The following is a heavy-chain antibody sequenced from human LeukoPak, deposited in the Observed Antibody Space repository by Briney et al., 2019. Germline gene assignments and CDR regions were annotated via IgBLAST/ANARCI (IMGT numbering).Heavy chain of an antibody. CDR3: ARFAVHRRITVAGQFGLDY. Sequence: GASVKVSCKASGYTFTSYYMHWVRQAPGQGLEWMGIINPSGGSTNYAQKFQGRVTMTRDTSTSTVYMELSSLRSEDTAVYYCARFAVHRRITVAGQFGLDYWGQGTLVTVSS. CDR1: GYTFTSYY. D-gene: IGHD6-19*01. CDR2: INPSGGST. V-gene: IGHV1-46*01. J-gene: IGHJ4*02.